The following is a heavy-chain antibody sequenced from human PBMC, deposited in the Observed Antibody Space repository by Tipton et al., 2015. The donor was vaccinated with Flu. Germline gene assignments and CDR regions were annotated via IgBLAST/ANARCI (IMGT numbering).Heavy chain of an antibody. CDR1: GYSISSGYY. Sequence: TLSLTCAVSGYSISSGYYWGWIRQPPGKGLEWIGGIYHSGSTYYNPSLKSRVTISVDTSKNQFSLKLSSVSAADTAVYYCARDNLAYCSSGDCNTPRTFDIWGQGTMVTVSS. J-gene: IGHJ3*02. D-gene: IGHD2-15*01. CDR3: ARDNLAYCSSGDCNTPRTFDI. CDR2: IYHSGST. V-gene: IGHV4-38-2*02.